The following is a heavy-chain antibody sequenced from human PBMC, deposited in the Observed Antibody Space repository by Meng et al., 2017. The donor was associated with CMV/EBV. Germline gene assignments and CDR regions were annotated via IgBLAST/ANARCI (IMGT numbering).Heavy chain of an antibody. CDR1: GFTFDDYG. Sequence: GGSLRLSCAASGFTFDDYGMSWVRQAPGKGLEWVSGINWNGGSTGYADSVKGRFTISRDNAKNSLYLQMNSLRAKDTALYYCARDQSGSYYDFWSGYYTEKYYYGMDVWGQGTTVTVSS. D-gene: IGHD3-3*01. J-gene: IGHJ6*02. V-gene: IGHV3-20*04. CDR2: INWNGGST. CDR3: ARDQSGSYYDFWSGYYTEKYYYGMDV.